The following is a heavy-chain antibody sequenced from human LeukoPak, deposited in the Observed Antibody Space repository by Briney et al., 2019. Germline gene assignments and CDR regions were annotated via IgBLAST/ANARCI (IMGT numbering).Heavy chain of an antibody. CDR1: GFTFSSYA. J-gene: IGHJ4*02. V-gene: IGHV3-30*04. Sequence: PGRSLRLSCAASGFTFSSYAMHWVRQAPGKGLEWVAVISYDGSNKYYADSVKGRFTISRDNSKNTLYLQMNSLRAEDTAVYYCASASWYYDILTGYEEDYWGQGTLVTVSS. D-gene: IGHD3-9*01. CDR3: ASASWYYDILTGYEEDY. CDR2: ISYDGSNK.